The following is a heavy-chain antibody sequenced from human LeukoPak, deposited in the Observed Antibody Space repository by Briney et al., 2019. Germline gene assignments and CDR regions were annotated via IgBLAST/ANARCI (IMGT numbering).Heavy chain of an antibody. CDR2: ISGSGGST. D-gene: IGHD2-2*01. CDR1: GFTFSSYA. Sequence: GGSLRLSCAASGFTFSSYAMSWVRQAPGKGLEWVSAISGSGGSTYYADSVKGRFTISRDNSKNTLYLQMNSLRAEDTAVYYCAKDIHPGLGSSASCCFDSWGQGTLVTVSP. CDR3: AKDIHPGLGSSASCCFDS. J-gene: IGHJ4*02. V-gene: IGHV3-23*01.